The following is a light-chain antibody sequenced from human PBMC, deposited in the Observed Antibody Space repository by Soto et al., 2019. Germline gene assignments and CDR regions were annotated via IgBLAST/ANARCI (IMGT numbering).Light chain of an antibody. CDR2: WAS. V-gene: IGKV4-1*01. Sequence: DIVMTQSPDSLAVSLGERATINCKSSQSVLYSSNNKNYLAWYQKKPGQPPKLLIYWASTRESGVPDRFSGSGYGTDFTLTISSLHAEDVAVYYCQQYYSTPPWTFGQGTKVEIK. J-gene: IGKJ1*01. CDR3: QQYYSTPPWT. CDR1: QSVLYSSNNKNY.